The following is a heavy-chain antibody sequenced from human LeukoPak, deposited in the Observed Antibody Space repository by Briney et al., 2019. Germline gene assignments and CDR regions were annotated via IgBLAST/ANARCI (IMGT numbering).Heavy chain of an antibody. D-gene: IGHD1-26*01. V-gene: IGHV3-33*01. J-gene: IGHJ4*02. CDR1: GFTFRTYG. CDR3: ARGSGSFSGGFDY. Sequence: PGGSLRLSCAASGFTFRTYGMHWVRQTPGKGLEWVAVIWSDGSNKYYADSMKGRFTISRDNSKNTLYLQMNSLRAEDTAVYYCARGSGSFSGGFDYWGQGTLVTVSS. CDR2: IWSDGSNK.